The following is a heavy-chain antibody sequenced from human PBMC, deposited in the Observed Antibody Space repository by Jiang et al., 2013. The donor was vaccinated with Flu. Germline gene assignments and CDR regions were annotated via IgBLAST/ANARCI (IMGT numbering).Heavy chain of an antibody. Sequence: KPSETLSLTCTVSGGSISSYYWSWIRQPPGKGLEWIGYIYYSGSTNYNPSLKSRVTISVDTSKNQFSLKLSSVTAADTAVYYCARGVGYCSSTSCEGLYYYYGMDVWGKGTTVTVSS. D-gene: IGHD2-2*01. V-gene: IGHV4-59*01. J-gene: IGHJ6*04. CDR1: GGSISSYY. CDR3: ARGVGYCSSTSCEGLYYYYGMDV. CDR2: IYYSGST.